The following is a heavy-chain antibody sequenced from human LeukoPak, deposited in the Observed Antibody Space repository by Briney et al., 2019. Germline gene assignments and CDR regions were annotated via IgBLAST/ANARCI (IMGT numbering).Heavy chain of an antibody. J-gene: IGHJ3*02. CDR1: GFTISRKY. CDR2: IYSGGST. D-gene: IGHD6-19*01. Sequence: GGCLRLSCAASGFTISRKYMSWVRQAPGKGVEWGSVIYSGGSTYYTDSVKGRFTISRDNSKNTLYLQMNSLRAEDTAVYYCARDIPGIAVAGTFGGGASDAFDIWGQGTMVTVSS. CDR3: ARDIPGIAVAGTFGGGASDAFDI. V-gene: IGHV3-66*02.